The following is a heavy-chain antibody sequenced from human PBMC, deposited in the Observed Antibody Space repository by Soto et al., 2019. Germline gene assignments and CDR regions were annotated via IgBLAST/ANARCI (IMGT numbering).Heavy chain of an antibody. V-gene: IGHV3-30-3*01. CDR1: GFTFSSYA. Sequence: QVQLVESGGGVVQPGRSLKLSCAASGFTFSSYARHWVRQAPGKGLEWVAVISYDGSNKYYADSVKGRFTISRDNSKNTRYLQSNSRRAEDTAVYYCARDLRSGWWGFDYWGQGTLVTVSS. J-gene: IGHJ4*02. CDR2: ISYDGSNK. CDR3: ARDLRSGWWGFDY. D-gene: IGHD6-19*01.